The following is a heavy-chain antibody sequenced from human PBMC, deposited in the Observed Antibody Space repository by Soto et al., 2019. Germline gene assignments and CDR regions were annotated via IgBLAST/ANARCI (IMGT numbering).Heavy chain of an antibody. D-gene: IGHD6-13*01. Sequence: ASVKVSCKVSGYTLTELSMHWVRQAPGKGLEWMGGFDPEDGETIYAQKFRGRVTMTEDTSTDTAYMELSSLRSEDTAVYYRAAGIAAADNDAFDIWGQGTMVTVSS. V-gene: IGHV1-24*01. J-gene: IGHJ3*02. CDR3: AAGIAAADNDAFDI. CDR1: GYTLTELS. CDR2: FDPEDGET.